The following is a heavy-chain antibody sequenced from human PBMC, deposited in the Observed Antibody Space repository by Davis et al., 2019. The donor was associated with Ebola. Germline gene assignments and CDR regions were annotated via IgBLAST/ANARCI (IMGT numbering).Heavy chain of an antibody. D-gene: IGHD1-26*01. CDR3: ARDQSGIWRGMDV. V-gene: IGHV3-11*01. CDR1: GFTVSSNY. CDR2: ISSSGSTI. Sequence: GGSLRLSCAASGFTVSSNYMSWVRQAPGKGLEWVSYISSSGSTIYYADSVKGRFTISRDNAKNSLYLQMNSLRAEDTAVYYCARDQSGIWRGMDVWGQGTTVTVSS. J-gene: IGHJ6*02.